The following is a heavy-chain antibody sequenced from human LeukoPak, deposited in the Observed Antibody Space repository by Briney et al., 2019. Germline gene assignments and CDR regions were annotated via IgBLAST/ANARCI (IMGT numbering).Heavy chain of an antibody. V-gene: IGHV5-51*01. CDR1: RYSFTSYW. D-gene: IGHD6-6*01. J-gene: IGHJ4*02. CDR3: ARHRRYSSSSIDY. CDR2: IYPGDSDT. Sequence: GESLKISCKGSRYSFTSYWIGWVRQMPGKGLEWMGIIYPGDSDTRYSPSFQGQVTISADKSISTAYLQWSSLKASDTAMYYCARHRRYSSSSIDYWGQGTLVTVSS.